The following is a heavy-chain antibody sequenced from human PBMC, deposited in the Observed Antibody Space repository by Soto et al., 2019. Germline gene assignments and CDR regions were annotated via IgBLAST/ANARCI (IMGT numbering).Heavy chain of an antibody. CDR3: ARGRGRYSSGWSWFDP. V-gene: IGHV4-4*02. Sequence: SETLSLTCGVSGGTIRSPDWWTWVRQPPGKGLEWIGEIFQSGSTNYTPSLESRVTISVDKSKNQFSMTLTSVTAADTAVYFCARGRGRYSSGWSWFDPWGQGILVTVSS. CDR1: GGTIRSPDW. J-gene: IGHJ5*02. CDR2: IFQSGST. D-gene: IGHD6-19*01.